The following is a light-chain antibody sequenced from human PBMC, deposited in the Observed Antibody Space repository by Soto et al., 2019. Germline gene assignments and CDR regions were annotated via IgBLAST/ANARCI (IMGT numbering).Light chain of an antibody. CDR2: DNN. CDR3: QSFDSSLNGWV. Sequence: QSVLTQPPSVSGAPGQRGTISCTGSGSNIGAGYDVNWYQQIPGTAPKLLIFDNNNRPSGVPDRFSGSKSATSASLAITGLQAEDEADYYCQSFDSSLNGWVFGGGTKLTVL. CDR1: GSNIGAGYD. V-gene: IGLV1-40*01. J-gene: IGLJ3*02.